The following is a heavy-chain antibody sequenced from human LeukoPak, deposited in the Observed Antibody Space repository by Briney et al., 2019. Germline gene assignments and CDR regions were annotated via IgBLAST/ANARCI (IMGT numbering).Heavy chain of an antibody. D-gene: IGHD3-22*01. J-gene: IGHJ3*02. CDR2: IYYGGST. CDR3: ARAYYYASSAFDI. V-gene: IGHV4-39*01. Sequence: PSETLSLTCTVSGGSISSNTYYWDWIRQPPGKGLECIGSIYYGGSTYYNPSLKSRVIISVDTSKSQFSLKLSSVTAADTAVYYCARAYYYASSAFDIWGQGTMVTVSS. CDR1: GGSISSNTYY.